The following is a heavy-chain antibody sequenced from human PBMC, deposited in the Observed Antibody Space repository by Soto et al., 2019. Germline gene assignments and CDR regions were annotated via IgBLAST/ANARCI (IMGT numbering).Heavy chain of an antibody. Sequence: ASVKVSCKASGYTFTSHGISWVRQAPRQGPEWMGWISTYNGNTNYAQKLQGRVAMTTDTSTSTAYMELRSLRSDDTAVYYCASSQQLGYYYYYMDVWGKGTTVTVSS. CDR3: ASSQQLGYYYYYMDV. CDR1: GYTFTSHG. J-gene: IGHJ6*03. V-gene: IGHV1-18*01. D-gene: IGHD6-13*01. CDR2: ISTYNGNT.